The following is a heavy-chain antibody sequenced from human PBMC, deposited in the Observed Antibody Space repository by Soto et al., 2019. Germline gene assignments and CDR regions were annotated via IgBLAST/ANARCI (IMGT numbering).Heavy chain of an antibody. D-gene: IGHD2-15*01. V-gene: IGHV1-46*01. Sequence: QVQLVQSGAEVKKPGASVKVSCKASGYTFTSYYMHWVRQAPGQGLEWMGIINPSGGSTSYAQKFQGRVTMTRDTSTSTVYMELSSLRSEDTAVYYCARSRYCSGGSCYTGYYYYYYGMDVWGQGTTVTVSS. CDR2: INPSGGST. CDR3: ARSRYCSGGSCYTGYYYYYYGMDV. CDR1: GYTFTSYY. J-gene: IGHJ6*02.